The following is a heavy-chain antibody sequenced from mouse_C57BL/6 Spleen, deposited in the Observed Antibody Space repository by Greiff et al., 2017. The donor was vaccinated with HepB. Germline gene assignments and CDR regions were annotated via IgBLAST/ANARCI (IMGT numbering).Heavy chain of an antibody. Sequence: VQLQQSGAELAKPGASVKLSCKASGYTFTSYWITWVKQRPGQGLEWIGDIYPGSGSTNYNEKFKSKATLTVDTSSSTAYMQLSSLTSEDSAVYYCALTAQATWAWFAYWGQGTLVTVSA. D-gene: IGHD3-2*02. J-gene: IGHJ3*01. V-gene: IGHV1-55*01. CDR2: IYPGSGST. CDR1: GYTFTSYW. CDR3: ALTAQATWAWFAY.